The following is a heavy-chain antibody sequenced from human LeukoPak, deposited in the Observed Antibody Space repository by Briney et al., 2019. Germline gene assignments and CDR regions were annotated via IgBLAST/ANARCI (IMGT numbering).Heavy chain of an antibody. CDR2: INPNSGGT. CDR3: AREPPWYYGSGSYDY. Sequence: ASVKVSCKASGYTFTGYYMHWVRQAPGQGLEWMGWINPNSGGTNYAQKFQGRVTMTRDTSISTAYMELSRLRSDDTAVYYCAREPPWYYGSGSYDYWGQGTLVTVSS. J-gene: IGHJ4*02. CDR1: GYTFTGYY. V-gene: IGHV1-2*02. D-gene: IGHD3-10*01.